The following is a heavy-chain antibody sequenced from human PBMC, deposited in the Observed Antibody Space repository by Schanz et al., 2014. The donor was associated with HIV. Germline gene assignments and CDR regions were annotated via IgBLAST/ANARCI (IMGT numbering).Heavy chain of an antibody. CDR2: IKSKIDGGTT. CDR3: TTDNEPYDY. Sequence: EVQLVESGGGLVKPGGSLRLSCAASEFTFRNAWMNWVRQAPGKGLEWVGRIKSKIDGGTTDYAAPVKGRFTISRDDSKNTLYVQMNRLKTEDTAMYFCTTDNEPYDYWGQGTLVTVSS. V-gene: IGHV3-15*01. J-gene: IGHJ4*02. CDR1: EFTFRNAW. D-gene: IGHD1-1*01.